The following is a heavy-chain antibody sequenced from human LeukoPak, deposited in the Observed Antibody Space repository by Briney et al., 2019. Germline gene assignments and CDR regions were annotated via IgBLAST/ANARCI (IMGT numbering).Heavy chain of an antibody. CDR3: ATVENSGSLRDY. CDR1: GGSFSGYY. D-gene: IGHD1-26*01. Sequence: SETLSLTCAVYGGSFSGYYWSWIRQPPGKGLEWIGEINHSGSTNYNPSLKSRVTISVDTSKNQFSLKLSSVTAADTAVYYCATVENSGSLRDYWGQRTLVTVPS. V-gene: IGHV4-34*01. CDR2: INHSGST. J-gene: IGHJ4*02.